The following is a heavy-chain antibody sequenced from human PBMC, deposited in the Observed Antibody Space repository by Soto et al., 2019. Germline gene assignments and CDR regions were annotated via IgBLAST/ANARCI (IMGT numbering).Heavy chain of an antibody. J-gene: IGHJ6*02. Sequence: QVQVVQSGVEVRRPGSSVKVSCKASGDTFKNCVISWVRQAPGQGLEWMGGIVPLFGTTDFAQRFQGRLTITTDESTTTAYTALSRLRSEDTATYYCAAELGFGKLSVVWGQGTTVIVSS. D-gene: IGHD3-10*01. CDR3: AAELGFGKLSVV. CDR2: IVPLFGTT. V-gene: IGHV1-69*01. CDR1: GDTFKNCV.